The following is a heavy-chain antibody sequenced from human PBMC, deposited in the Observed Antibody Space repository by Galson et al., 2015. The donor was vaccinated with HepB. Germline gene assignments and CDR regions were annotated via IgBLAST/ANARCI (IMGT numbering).Heavy chain of an antibody. CDR2: IYYSGST. D-gene: IGHD3-10*01. V-gene: IGHV4-39*01. CDR1: GGSISSSSYY. CDR3: ARRVRGVISSYFDY. J-gene: IGHJ4*02. Sequence: ETLSLTCTVSGGSISSSSYYWGWIRQPPGKGLEWIGSIYYSGSTYYNPSLKSRVTISVDTSKNQFSLKLSSVTAADTAVYYCARRVRGVISSYFDYWGQGTLVTVSS.